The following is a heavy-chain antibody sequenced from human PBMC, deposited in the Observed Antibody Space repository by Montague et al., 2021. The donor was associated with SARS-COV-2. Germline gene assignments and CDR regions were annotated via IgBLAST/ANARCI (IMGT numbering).Heavy chain of an antibody. Sequence: ETLSLTCTVAGGSISSYYWSWIRQPPGKGLEWIGHIYYSGSTNYNPSLKSRVTISVDTSKNQFSLKLSSGTAADTAVYYCARHFYDSSGYYSEAYFDYWGQGTLVTVSS. CDR3: ARHFYDSSGYYSEAYFDY. CDR1: GGSISSYY. D-gene: IGHD3-22*01. J-gene: IGHJ4*02. V-gene: IGHV4-59*08. CDR2: IYYSGST.